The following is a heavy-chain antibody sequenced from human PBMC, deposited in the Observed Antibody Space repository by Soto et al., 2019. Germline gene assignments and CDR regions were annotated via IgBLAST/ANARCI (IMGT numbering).Heavy chain of an antibody. J-gene: IGHJ6*02. CDR2: VYYNENT. CDR3: ARGQVGFDFWSGYPGYYYYGMDV. V-gene: IGHV4-39*07. D-gene: IGHD3-3*01. CDR1: GGSISSFTYY. Sequence: PSETLSLTCSVSGGSISSFTYYWGWIRQPPGKGLEWIGTVYYNENTYYNPSLKSRVTISVDTSKNQFSLKLSSVTAADTAVYYCARGQVGFDFWSGYPGYYYYGMDVWGQGTTVTVSS.